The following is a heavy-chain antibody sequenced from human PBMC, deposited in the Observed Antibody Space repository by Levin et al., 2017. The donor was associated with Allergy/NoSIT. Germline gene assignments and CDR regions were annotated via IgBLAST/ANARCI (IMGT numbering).Heavy chain of an antibody. Sequence: ASVKVSCKASGYTFTSYAMNWVRQAPGQGLEWMGWIHTKTGNPTYAQGFTGRFVFSLDTSVSTAYLQISSFKAEDSAVYYCARARDCSGGSCYSDYWGQGSLVTVSS. J-gene: IGHJ4*02. CDR2: IHTKTGNP. V-gene: IGHV7-4-1*02. D-gene: IGHD2-15*01. CDR3: ARARDCSGGSCYSDY. CDR1: GYTFTSYA.